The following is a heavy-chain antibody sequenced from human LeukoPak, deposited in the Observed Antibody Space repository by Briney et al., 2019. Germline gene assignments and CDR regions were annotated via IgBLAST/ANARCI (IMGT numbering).Heavy chain of an antibody. CDR3: ARDGAVLTGYYDY. CDR1: GFTVSSNY. V-gene: IGHV3-66*01. Sequence: GGSLRLSCAASGFTVSSNYLSWVRQAPGKGLEWVSSIYSGGSTYYADSVTGRFTISRDNSKNTLYLQMNSLRAEDTAVYYCARDGAVLTGYYDYWGQGTLVTVSS. CDR2: IYSGGST. D-gene: IGHD3-9*01. J-gene: IGHJ4*02.